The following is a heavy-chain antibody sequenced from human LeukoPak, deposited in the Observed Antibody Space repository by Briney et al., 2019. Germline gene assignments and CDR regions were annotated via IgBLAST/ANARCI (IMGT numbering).Heavy chain of an antibody. CDR1: VFTFSIYT. D-gene: IGHD6-13*01. J-gene: IGHJ4*02. Sequence: GGSLRLSSAAPVFTFSIYTIHWGRQAPGKGLEWVAVISYDGSNKYYADSVKGRFTISRDNSKNTLYLQMNSLRAEDTAVYYGARDLEQQLLTYFDYWGQGTLVTVSS. V-gene: IGHV3-30*04. CDR2: ISYDGSNK. CDR3: ARDLEQQLLTYFDY.